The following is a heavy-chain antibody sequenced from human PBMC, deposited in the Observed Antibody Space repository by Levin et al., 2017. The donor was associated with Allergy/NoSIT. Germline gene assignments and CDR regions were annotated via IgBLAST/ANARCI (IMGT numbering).Heavy chain of an antibody. Sequence: SQTLSLTCSVSGGSISSYHWSWIRQSPGKGLEWIGHFYYSGSTNYNPSLQSRVTISVDASKNQFSLKLTSVTAADTAVHYCARHVYPDGSPFDSWGQGSLVTVSS. J-gene: IGHJ4*02. CDR3: ARHVYPDGSPFDS. CDR2: FYYSGST. V-gene: IGHV4-59*08. CDR1: GGSISSYH. D-gene: IGHD1-14*01.